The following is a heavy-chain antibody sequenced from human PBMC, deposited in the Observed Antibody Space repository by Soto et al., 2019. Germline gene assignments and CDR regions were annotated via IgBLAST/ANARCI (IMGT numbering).Heavy chain of an antibody. J-gene: IGHJ4*02. CDR2: ISGSGGST. D-gene: IGHD3-16*02. CDR1: GFTFSSYA. Sequence: GGSLRLSCAASGFTFSSYAMSWVRQAPGKGLEWVSAISGSGGSTYYADSVKGRFTISRDNSKNTLYLQMNSLRAEDTAVYYCAKQSRDYVWGSYRWDYFDYWGQGTLVTVSS. V-gene: IGHV3-23*01. CDR3: AKQSRDYVWGSYRWDYFDY.